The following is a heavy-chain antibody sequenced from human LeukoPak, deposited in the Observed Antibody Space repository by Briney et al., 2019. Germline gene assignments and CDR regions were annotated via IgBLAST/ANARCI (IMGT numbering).Heavy chain of an antibody. CDR3: ARDIFGGTQDAFDI. CDR2: ISSSSSYI. Sequence: PGGSLRLSCAASGFTFSSYSMNWVRQAPGKGLEWVSSISSSSSYIYYADSVKGRFTISRDNAKNSLYLQMNSLRAEDTAVYYCARDIFGGTQDAFDIWGQGTMVTVSS. D-gene: IGHD3-3*01. V-gene: IGHV3-21*01. J-gene: IGHJ3*02. CDR1: GFTFSSYS.